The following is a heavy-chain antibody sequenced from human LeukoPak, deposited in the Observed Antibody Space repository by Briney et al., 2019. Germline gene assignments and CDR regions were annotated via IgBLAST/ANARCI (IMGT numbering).Heavy chain of an antibody. CDR2: IYYSGST. D-gene: IGHD3-10*01. CDR3: AREGLNMVRGVIPKEAWGWFDP. CDR1: GGSISSSSYY. Sequence: SETLSLTCTVSGGSISSSSYYWSWIRQPPGKGLEWIGYIYYSGSTNYNPSLKSRVTISVDTSKNQFSLKLSSVTAADTAVYYCAREGLNMVRGVIPKEAWGWFDPWGQGTLVTVSS. J-gene: IGHJ5*02. V-gene: IGHV4-61*01.